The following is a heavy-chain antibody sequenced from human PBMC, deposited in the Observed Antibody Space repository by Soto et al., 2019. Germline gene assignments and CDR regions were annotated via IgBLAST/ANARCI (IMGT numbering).Heavy chain of an antibody. J-gene: IGHJ4*02. V-gene: IGHV4-31*02. CDR1: GASTVSHYH. D-gene: IGHD1-26*01. Sequence: QVQLQESGPGLVKPSQTLSLTCSVSGASTVSHYHWTWIRQPPGKCLEWIGYIFNSGTTFYNPSLTSRLSISMDTSGNHFSLELRSVTAADTAVYYCALALGPTTGLDYWGQGTLVTVSS. CDR3: ALALGPTTGLDY. CDR2: IFNSGTT.